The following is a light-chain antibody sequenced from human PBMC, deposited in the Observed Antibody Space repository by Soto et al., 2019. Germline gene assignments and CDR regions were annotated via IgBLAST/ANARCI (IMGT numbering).Light chain of an antibody. CDR1: QSVGAA. Sequence: EIVLTQSPATRSCCPGDRATLSCRASQSVGAALGWYQQKRGQPPRLLIYDVFNRATAIPARFSASGSGTDFTLTIRSLEPEDFAVYYCQHRNNWPLTVGGGTKVDIK. CDR2: DVF. CDR3: QHRNNWPLT. V-gene: IGKV3-11*01. J-gene: IGKJ4*01.